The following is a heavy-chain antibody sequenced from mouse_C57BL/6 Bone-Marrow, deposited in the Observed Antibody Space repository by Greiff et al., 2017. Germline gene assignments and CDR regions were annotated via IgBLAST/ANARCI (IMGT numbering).Heavy chain of an antibody. CDR2: ISSGSSTI. CDR3: ARRSNDPSRNWYFDV. Sequence: EVKVVESGGGLVKPGGSLKLSCAASGFTFSDYGMHWVRQAPEKGLEWVAYISSGSSTIYYADTVKGRFTISRDNAKNTLFLQMTSLRSEDTAMYYCARRSNDPSRNWYFDVWGTGTTVTVSS. D-gene: IGHD2-3*01. J-gene: IGHJ1*03. CDR1: GFTFSDYG. V-gene: IGHV5-17*01.